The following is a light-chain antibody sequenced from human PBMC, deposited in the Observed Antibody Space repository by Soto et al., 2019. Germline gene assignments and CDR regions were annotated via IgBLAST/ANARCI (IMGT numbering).Light chain of an antibody. J-gene: IGKJ5*01. CDR2: GAS. Sequence: EIVLTKSPCTLSLSPGEGATLSCRASQSVSSSYIAWYQQRPGQTPSLLIYGASTRATGIPDRFSGSGSGTHFTLTISCLEPGDFAVYYCQDFGGITFTFGQGTRL. CDR1: QSVSSSY. CDR3: QDFGGITFT. V-gene: IGKV3-20*01.